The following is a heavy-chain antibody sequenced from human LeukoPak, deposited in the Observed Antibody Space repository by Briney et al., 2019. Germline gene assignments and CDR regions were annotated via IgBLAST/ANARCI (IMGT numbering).Heavy chain of an antibody. J-gene: IGHJ4*02. V-gene: IGHV1-2*02. Sequence: ASVKVSCKASGYTFTGYYMHWVRQAPGHGLEWMGWINPDSGGTNYAQKFQGRVTMTRDTSINTAYMELSRLRSDDTAVYYCARHTIVVLNSDAYWGQGTLVTVSS. CDR3: ARHTIVVLNSDAY. CDR1: GYTFTGYY. D-gene: IGHD3-22*01. CDR2: INPDSGGT.